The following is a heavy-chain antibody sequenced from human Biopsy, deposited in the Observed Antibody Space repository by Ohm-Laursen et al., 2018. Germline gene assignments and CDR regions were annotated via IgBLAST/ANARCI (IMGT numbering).Heavy chain of an antibody. Sequence: ASVKVSCKASGGTFSSYVISWVRQAPGQGLEWMGRIIPTFDTPTYAPDFQGRVTFTADKSTGTTHLDLRSLRSEDTAVYYCAGGAAKGNPYDHWGQGTLVTVSS. D-gene: IGHD3-10*01. J-gene: IGHJ5*02. CDR2: IIPTFDTP. V-gene: IGHV1-69*06. CDR1: GGTFSSYV. CDR3: AGGAAKGNPYDH.